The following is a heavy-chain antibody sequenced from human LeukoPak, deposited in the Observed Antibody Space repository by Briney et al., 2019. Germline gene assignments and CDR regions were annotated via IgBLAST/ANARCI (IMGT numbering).Heavy chain of an antibody. J-gene: IGHJ5*02. V-gene: IGHV3-23*01. D-gene: IGHD4/OR15-4a*01. CDR3: AKEITMGLNYFDP. CDR2: ITGSGNYT. CDR1: GFVFRAYA. Sequence: QPGGSLRLSCAASGFVFRAYAVTWVRQAPGKGLEWVSTITGSGNYTYYADSVKGRFTVSRDNSKSTLSLQMNSLRAEDTAIYYCAKEITMGLNYFDPWGQGTLVTVSS.